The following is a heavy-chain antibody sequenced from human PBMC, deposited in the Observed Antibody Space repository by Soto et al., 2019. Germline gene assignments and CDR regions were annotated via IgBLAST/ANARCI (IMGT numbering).Heavy chain of an antibody. J-gene: IGHJ5*02. V-gene: IGHV4-31*03. CDR1: GYSITAGGYY. CDR3: ARMYSSGSGWFHP. Sequence: LSLTCFVSGYSITAGGYYWSWIRHHPGKGLEWIGSFYSSGSIIYNPSLRSRVSISGDTSSNQFSMSLTSVTAADTARYYCARMYSSGSGWFHPWGQGTLVTVPS. CDR2: FYSSGSI. D-gene: IGHD6-19*01.